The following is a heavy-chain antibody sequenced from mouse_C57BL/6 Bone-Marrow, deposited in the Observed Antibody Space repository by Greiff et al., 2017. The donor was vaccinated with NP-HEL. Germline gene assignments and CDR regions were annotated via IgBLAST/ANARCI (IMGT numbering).Heavy chain of an antibody. CDR2: IYPGNGDT. J-gene: IGHJ2*01. V-gene: IGHV1-12*01. CDR1: GYTFTSYN. CDR3: ARADYSASSGCSFVT. D-gene: IGHD1-1*01. Sequence: VQLQQSGAELVRPGASVKMSCKASGYTFTSYNMHWVKQTPRQGLEWIGAIYPGNGDTSYNQKFKGKATLTVDKSSSTAYMQLSSLTSEDSAVYICARADYSASSGCSFVTWGQGTTLTQSS.